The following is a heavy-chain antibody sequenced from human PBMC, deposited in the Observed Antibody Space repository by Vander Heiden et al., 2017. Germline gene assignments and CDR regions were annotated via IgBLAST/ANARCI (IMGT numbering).Heavy chain of an antibody. V-gene: IGHV4-34*01. CDR1: GGSFSGYY. J-gene: IGHJ4*02. CDR2: INHSGST. Sequence: QVQLQQWGAGLLKPSETLSLTCAVYGGSFSGYYWSWIRQPPGKGLEWIGEINHSGSTNYNPSLKSRVTISVDTSKNQFSLKLSSVTAADTAVYYCARGGRGSSWYRPLGYWGQGTLVTVSS. CDR3: ARGGRGSSWYRPLGY. D-gene: IGHD6-13*01.